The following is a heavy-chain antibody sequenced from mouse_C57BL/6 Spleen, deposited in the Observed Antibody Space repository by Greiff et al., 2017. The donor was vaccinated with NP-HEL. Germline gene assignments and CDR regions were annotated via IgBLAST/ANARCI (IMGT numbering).Heavy chain of an antibody. CDR1: GFTFSDYG. D-gene: IGHD1-1*02. CDR3: AREDYYWYFDV. Sequence: DVHLVESGGGLVKPGGSLKLSCAASGFTFSDYGMHWVRQAPEKGLEWVAYISSGSSTIYYADTVKGRFTISRDNAKNTLFLQMTSLRSEDTAMYYCAREDYYWYFDVWGTGTTVTVSS. CDR2: ISSGSSTI. J-gene: IGHJ1*03. V-gene: IGHV5-17*01.